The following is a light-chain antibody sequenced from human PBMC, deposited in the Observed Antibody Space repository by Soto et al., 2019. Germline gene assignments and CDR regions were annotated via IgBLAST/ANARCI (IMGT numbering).Light chain of an antibody. CDR2: GVR. V-gene: IGLV2-14*01. CDR1: SNDIGAFDY. CDR3: SSCTTDRFYV. J-gene: IGLJ1*01. Sequence: QSVLTQPTSVYGSPGQSITIYRTGTSNDIGAFDYVSWYQQHPGKAPRLLIHGVRNRPPGISSRVSACKSGLTASLTISGLRADDEADYYCSSCTTDRFYVFGPGTKVTVL.